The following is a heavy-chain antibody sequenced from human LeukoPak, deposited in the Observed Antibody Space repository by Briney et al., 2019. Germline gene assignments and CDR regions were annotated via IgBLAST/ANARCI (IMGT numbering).Heavy chain of an antibody. CDR1: GYTFTGYY. J-gene: IGHJ4*02. D-gene: IGHD3-3*01. CDR3: ARQSEFLEWLYYFDS. V-gene: IGHV1-2*02. CDR2: INPNSGGT. Sequence: ASVKVSCKASGYTFTGYYIHLVRQDPGQGPEGMGWINPNSGGTKYAQKFQGRVTMTRDTSKCTAYMELSGLTSDDTAVYYCARQSEFLEWLYYFDSWGQGTLVTVSS.